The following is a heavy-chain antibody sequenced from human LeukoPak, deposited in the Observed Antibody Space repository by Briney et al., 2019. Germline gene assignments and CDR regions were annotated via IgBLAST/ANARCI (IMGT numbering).Heavy chain of an antibody. J-gene: IGHJ4*02. CDR1: GDSVSSKNGA. Sequence: SQTLSLTCVVSGDSVSSKNGAWNWIRQSPSRGLEWLGRTYYRSKWCNDYAKSMEGRMTISQDTSKNQYSLHLNSVTPDDTAVYYCARDFGTTGWHTFDYWGQGTLVTVSS. V-gene: IGHV6-1*01. CDR2: TYYRSKWCN. D-gene: IGHD6-19*01. CDR3: ARDFGTTGWHTFDY.